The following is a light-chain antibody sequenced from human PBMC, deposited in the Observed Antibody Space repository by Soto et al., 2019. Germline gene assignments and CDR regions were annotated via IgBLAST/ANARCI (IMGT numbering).Light chain of an antibody. CDR3: HQYGSSPLT. CDR1: QSVSSSY. Sequence: EIVVTQSPATLSVSPGERATLSCRASQSVSSSYLAWYQQKPGQAPRLLIYGASSRATGIPDRFSGSGSGADFTLTISRLETEDFAVYYWHQYGSSPLTFGGGNKVEIK. V-gene: IGKV3-20*01. J-gene: IGKJ4*01. CDR2: GAS.